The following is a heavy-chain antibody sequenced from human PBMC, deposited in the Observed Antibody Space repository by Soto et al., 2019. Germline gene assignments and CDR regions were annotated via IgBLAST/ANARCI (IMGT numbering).Heavy chain of an antibody. D-gene: IGHD3-22*01. CDR1: GDSFITDG. CDR2: IYPGDSDT. Sequence: PGESLKISCKGAGDSFITDGIGWGGQMPGKGLEWMGIIYPGDSDTRYSPSFQGQVTISADKYISTAYLQWSSLKASDTAMYYCARKDSSSAFDYWGQGTLVTVSS. V-gene: IGHV5-51*01. CDR3: ARKDSSSAFDY. J-gene: IGHJ4*02.